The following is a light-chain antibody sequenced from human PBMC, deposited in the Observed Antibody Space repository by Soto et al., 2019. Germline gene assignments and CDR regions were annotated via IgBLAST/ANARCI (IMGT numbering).Light chain of an antibody. CDR1: QSVSSN. V-gene: IGKV3-15*01. J-gene: IGKJ1*01. CDR3: QQSGST. Sequence: EIVMTQSPATLSVSPGERATLSCRASQSVSSNLAWYQQKPGQAPRLLIYGASTRATGIPARFSGSGSGTEFTLTISSLQSEDFAVYYCQQSGSTFGQGTKVDIK. CDR2: GAS.